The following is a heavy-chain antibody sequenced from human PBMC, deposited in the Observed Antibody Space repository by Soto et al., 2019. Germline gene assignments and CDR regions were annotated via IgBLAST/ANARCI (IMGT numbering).Heavy chain of an antibody. CDR2: IYYSGST. V-gene: IGHV4-59*08. CDR3: ARRYGSSFDY. CDR1: GGSISSYY. Sequence: QVQLQESGPGLVKPSETLSLTCTVSGGSISSYYWSWIRQPPGKGLEWIGDIYYSGSTNYNPSLKSRVALSVDTSKNQFSLKLSSVTAADTAVYYCARRYGSSFDYWGQGTLVTVS. D-gene: IGHD1-1*01. J-gene: IGHJ4*02.